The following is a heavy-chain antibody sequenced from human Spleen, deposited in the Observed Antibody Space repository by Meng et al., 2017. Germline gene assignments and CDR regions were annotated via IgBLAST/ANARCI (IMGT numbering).Heavy chain of an antibody. J-gene: IGHJ4*02. CDR1: GFTFSSYI. V-gene: IGHV3-30*07. CDR2: ISYDGSHK. CDR3: ARAGSGWLSTFDY. D-gene: IGHD6-19*01. Sequence: GESLKISCAASGFTFSSYILHWVRQAPGEGLEWVTVISYDGSHKCYADSVKGRFTISRDNSKNTLYLQMNSLRAEDTAVYYCARAGSGWLSTFDYWGQGTLVTVSS.